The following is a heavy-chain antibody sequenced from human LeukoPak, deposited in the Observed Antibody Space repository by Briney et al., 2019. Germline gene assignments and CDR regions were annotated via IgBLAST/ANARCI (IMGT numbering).Heavy chain of an antibody. CDR3: ARGPPHLVTTRGGGYDY. D-gene: IGHD5-12*01. J-gene: IGHJ4*02. CDR2: ISGGSTYI. CDR1: GFTFSTYS. V-gene: IGHV3-21*01. Sequence: GGSLRLSCAASGFTFSTYSMNRVRQAPGKGLEWVSSISGGSTYIYYADSVKGRFTISRDNSKNSLYLQMNSLRAEDTAVYYCARGPPHLVTTRGGGYDYWGQGTLVTVSS.